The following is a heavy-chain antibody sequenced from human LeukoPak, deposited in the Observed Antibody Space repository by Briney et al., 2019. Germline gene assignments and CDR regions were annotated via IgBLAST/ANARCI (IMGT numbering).Heavy chain of an antibody. V-gene: IGHV4-34*01. CDR2: INQSGVS. Sequence: SETLSLTCAVYGGSFSNYYWSWIRQPPGKGLEWIGEINQSGVSNYNPSLKSRVTISVDTSKNQFSLKLSSVTAADTAVYYCARGSDSSGWGYDYWGQGTLVTVSS. D-gene: IGHD6-19*01. J-gene: IGHJ4*02. CDR1: GGSFSNYY. CDR3: ARGSDSSGWGYDY.